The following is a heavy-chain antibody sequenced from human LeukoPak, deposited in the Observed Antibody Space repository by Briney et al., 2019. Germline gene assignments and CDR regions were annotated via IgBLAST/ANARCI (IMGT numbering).Heavy chain of an antibody. CDR2: IHYTGRT. CDR1: GGSISSDTSH. CDR3: GRTWGYYFDY. J-gene: IGHJ4*02. Sequence: SETLSLTCTVSGGSISSDTSHWGWIRQPPGKGLEWIGSIHYTGRTYYNPSLKSRVTISVDTSKSQFSLKLPSVTAADTAVYYCGRTWGYYFDYWGQRTLVTVSS. V-gene: IGHV4-39*07. D-gene: IGHD3-16*01.